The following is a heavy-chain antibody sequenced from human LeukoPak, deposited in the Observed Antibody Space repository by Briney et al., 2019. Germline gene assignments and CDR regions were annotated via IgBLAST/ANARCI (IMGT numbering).Heavy chain of an antibody. D-gene: IGHD6-13*01. CDR2: INHSGST. J-gene: IGHJ1*01. CDR3: ARGRAATA. CDR1: IGSFSDPY. Sequence: SETLSLTCAVYIGSFSDPYWNWIRQSPGKGLEWIGEINHSGSTNYNPSLKSRATISADTSKNQFSLKLSPVTAADTGVYYCARGRAATAWGQGTVVTVSS. V-gene: IGHV4-34*01.